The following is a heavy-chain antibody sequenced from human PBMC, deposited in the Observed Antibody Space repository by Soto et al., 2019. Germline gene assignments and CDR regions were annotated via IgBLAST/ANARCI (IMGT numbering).Heavy chain of an antibody. CDR2: IYWDDDK. CDR3: AHRLGRNQLWVNGFDF. Sequence: QITLKESGPTLVKPTQTLTLTCTFSGFSLSTSGVGVGWIRQPPGKALEWLALIYWDDDKRYSPSLQSRLTTTNDTSKYQVVLTMTNMDPVDTGTYYCAHRLGRNQLWVNGFDFCGQGTQVTVSS. D-gene: IGHD3-10*01. CDR1: GFSLSTSGVG. V-gene: IGHV2-5*02. J-gene: IGHJ4*02.